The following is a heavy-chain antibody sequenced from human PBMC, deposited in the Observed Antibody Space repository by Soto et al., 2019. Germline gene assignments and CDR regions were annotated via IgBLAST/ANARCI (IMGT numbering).Heavy chain of an antibody. J-gene: IGHJ4*02. V-gene: IGHV4-61*01. CDR2: FYYTGSI. CDR3: ARSMFYSDDSNYSPFEY. CDR1: GGSVSSGNYY. Sequence: QVQLQESGPGLVKPSETLSLTCTVSGGSVSSGNYYWSWIRQPPGKGLEWIGYFYYTGSINYNPSFKSRVTIFIDASKNQFSLRLSSVTAADTAVYYCARSMFYSDDSNYSPFEYWGQGTLVTASS. D-gene: IGHD3-22*01.